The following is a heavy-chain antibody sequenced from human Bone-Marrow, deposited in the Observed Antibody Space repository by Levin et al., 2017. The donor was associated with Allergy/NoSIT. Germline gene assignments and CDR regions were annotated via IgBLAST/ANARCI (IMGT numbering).Heavy chain of an antibody. V-gene: IGHV3-23*01. CDR2: LNAGGDNT. CDR3: ATAPMDV. Sequence: GESLKISCAASGFTFSIYAMSWVRQAPGKGLEWVSILNAGGDNTYYADFVKGRFTISRDNSKNTLYLQMNSLRTEDTAVYYCATAPMDVWGQGTTLIVS. J-gene: IGHJ6*02. CDR1: GFTFSIYA.